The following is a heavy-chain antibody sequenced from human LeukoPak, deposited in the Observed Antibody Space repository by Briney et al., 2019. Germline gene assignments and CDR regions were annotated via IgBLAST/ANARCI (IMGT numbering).Heavy chain of an antibody. J-gene: IGHJ4*02. CDR3: AKDFVVGATRRGLRYFDY. D-gene: IGHD1-26*01. Sequence: HPGGSLRLSCAASGFTFSSYEMNWVRQAPGKGLEWVSYISSSGSTIYYADSVKGRFTISRDNAKNSLYLQMNSLRAEDTAVYYCAKDFVVGATRRGLRYFDYWGQGTLVTVSS. V-gene: IGHV3-48*03. CDR2: ISSSGSTI. CDR1: GFTFSSYE.